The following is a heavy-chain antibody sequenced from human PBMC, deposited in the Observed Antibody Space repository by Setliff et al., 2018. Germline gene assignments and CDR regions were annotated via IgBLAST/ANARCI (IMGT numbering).Heavy chain of an antibody. J-gene: IGHJ4*02. CDR2: ISSSGSTI. D-gene: IGHD2-15*01. V-gene: IGHV3-11*01. CDR1: GFTFSDYY. Sequence: GGSLRLSCAASGFTFSDYYMSWIRQAPGKGLEWVSYISSSGSTIYYADSVKGRFTISRDNPKNTLFLQMNSLRAEDTAVYYCAKDRYCGGGSCYFKAQEFDYWGQGTLVTVSS. CDR3: AKDRYCGGGSCYFKAQEFDY.